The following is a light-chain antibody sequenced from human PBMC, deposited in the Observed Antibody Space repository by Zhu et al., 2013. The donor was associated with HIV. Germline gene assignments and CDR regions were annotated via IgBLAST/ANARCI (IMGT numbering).Light chain of an antibody. CDR3: QHLNSYPLT. V-gene: IGKV1-5*03. CDR1: QSISSW. Sequence: DIQMTQSPSTLSASVGDRVTITCRASQSISSWLAWYQQKPGKAPKLLIFKASSLESGVPSRFSGSGSGTEFTLTISGLQPDDFATYYCQHLNSYPLTFGGGTEVEIK. CDR2: KAS. J-gene: IGKJ4*01.